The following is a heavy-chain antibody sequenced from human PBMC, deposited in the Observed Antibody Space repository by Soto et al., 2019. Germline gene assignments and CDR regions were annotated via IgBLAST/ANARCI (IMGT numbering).Heavy chain of an antibody. J-gene: IGHJ6*02. CDR3: AQSFVVAVMGYYHHAVDV. CDR2: IYWDDDK. D-gene: IGHD2-15*01. V-gene: IGHV2-5*02. Sequence: QITLRESGPTLVKPTQTLTLTCTFSGFSLSTSGVGVAWIRQPPGKAMEWLALIYWDDDKRYRPSLKSRLTLTKDTSQNQVVLTLTNMDPVDTATYFCAQSFVVAVMGYYHHAVDVWGHATTVTVSS. CDR1: GFSLSTSGVG.